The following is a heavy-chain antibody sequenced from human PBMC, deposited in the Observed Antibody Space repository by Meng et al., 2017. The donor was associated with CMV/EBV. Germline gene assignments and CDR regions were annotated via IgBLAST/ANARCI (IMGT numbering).Heavy chain of an antibody. CDR1: GYTFTNYG. CDR2: ISGYNGHI. CDR3: ARRPGQQLLHDAFDI. V-gene: IGHV1-18*01. J-gene: IGHJ3*02. D-gene: IGHD6-13*01. Sequence: SGYTFTNYGISWVRQAPGQGLEWMGWISGYNGHINYAQKLLGRVTMTTDTSTSTAYMELTRLTSDDTAVYYCARRPGQQLLHDAFDIWGQGTVVTV.